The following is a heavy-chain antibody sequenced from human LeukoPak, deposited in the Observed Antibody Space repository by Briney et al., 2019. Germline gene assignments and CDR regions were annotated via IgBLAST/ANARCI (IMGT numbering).Heavy chain of an antibody. CDR2: IYYSGST. CDR1: GGSISSSSYY. J-gene: IGHJ3*02. Sequence: SETLSLTCTVSGGSISSSSYYWGWIRQPPGKGLEWIGRIYYSGSTYYNPSLKSRVTISVDTSKNQFSLKLSSVTAADTAVYYCARHSGDDYYDSSGYTAPLFFDIWGQGTMVTVSS. V-gene: IGHV4-39*07. CDR3: ARHSGDDYYDSSGYTAPLFFDI. D-gene: IGHD3-22*01.